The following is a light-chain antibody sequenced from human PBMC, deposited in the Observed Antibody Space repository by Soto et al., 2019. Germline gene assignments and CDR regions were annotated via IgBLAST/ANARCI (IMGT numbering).Light chain of an antibody. CDR3: QQYYSYPLT. Sequence: IHMTQSPSSLSASVGDRVTITCQASQDISNYLNWYQQKPGKAPKLLIYDASNLETGVPSRFSGSGSGTDFTLTISCLQSEDFATYYCQQYYSYPLTFGGGTKVDIK. V-gene: IGKV1-33*01. CDR2: DAS. CDR1: QDISNY. J-gene: IGKJ4*01.